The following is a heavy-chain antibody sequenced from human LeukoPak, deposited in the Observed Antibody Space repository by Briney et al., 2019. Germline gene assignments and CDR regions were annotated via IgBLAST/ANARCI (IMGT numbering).Heavy chain of an antibody. CDR2: ISYDGSNK. CDR1: GFTFSSYG. Sequence: GRSLRLSCAASGFTFSSYGMHWVRQAPGKGLEWVAVISYDGSNKYYADSVKGRFTISRDNSKNTLDLQMNSLRAEDTAVYYCAKSESFEGMVIDYWGQGTLVTVSS. J-gene: IGHJ4*02. CDR3: AKSESFEGMVIDY. D-gene: IGHD5-18*01. V-gene: IGHV3-30*18.